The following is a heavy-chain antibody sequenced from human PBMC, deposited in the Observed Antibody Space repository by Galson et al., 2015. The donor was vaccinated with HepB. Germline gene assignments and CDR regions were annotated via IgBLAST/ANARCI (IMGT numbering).Heavy chain of an antibody. D-gene: IGHD4/OR15-4a*01. Sequence: SLRLSCAASGFTFSNHGMNWVRHAPGKGLEWVSGVTGNGGSTCYADSVKGRFTISRDNARNSLYLQMNSLRVEDTAFYYCVRDVSYGAFDSWGQGTLVTVSS. CDR1: GFTFSNHG. CDR2: VTGNGGST. J-gene: IGHJ5*01. CDR3: VRDVSYGAFDS. V-gene: IGHV3-20*04.